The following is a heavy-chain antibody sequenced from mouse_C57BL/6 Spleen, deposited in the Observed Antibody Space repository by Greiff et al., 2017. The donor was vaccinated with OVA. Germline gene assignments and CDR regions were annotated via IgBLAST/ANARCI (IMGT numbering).Heavy chain of an antibody. CDR3: TRGENWDGLDI. J-gene: IGHJ1*03. CDR2: IYPGDGDT. CDR1: GYAFSRYW. V-gene: IGHV1-80*01. D-gene: IGHD4-1*01. Sequence: QVQLQQSGAEPVKPGASVKISCKASGYAFSRYWMNWVKQRPGQGLEWIGQIYPGDGDTNYNGKFKGKATLTAGKSTSTAYVQLSSRTSEDSAVYFCTRGENWDGLDIWGTGATVTVSS.